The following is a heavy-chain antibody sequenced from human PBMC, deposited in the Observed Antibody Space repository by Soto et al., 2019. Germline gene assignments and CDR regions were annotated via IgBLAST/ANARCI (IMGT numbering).Heavy chain of an antibody. Sequence: ASVKVSCKASGYTFTSYGISWVRQAPGQGLEWMGWISAYNGNTNYAQKLQGRVTMTTDTSTSTAYMELRSLRSDDTAVYYCARDPHYDSSGYYYVPYYYYYGMDVSGQATTVTVSS. CDR2: ISAYNGNT. CDR1: GYTFTSYG. V-gene: IGHV1-18*01. J-gene: IGHJ6*02. D-gene: IGHD3-22*01. CDR3: ARDPHYDSSGYYYVPYYYYYGMDV.